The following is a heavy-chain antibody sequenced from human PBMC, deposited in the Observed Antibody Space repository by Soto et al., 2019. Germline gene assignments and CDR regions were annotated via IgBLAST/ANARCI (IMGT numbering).Heavy chain of an antibody. D-gene: IGHD6-13*01. CDR2: IYYSGST. Sequence: SETLSLTCTVSGGSISSGGYYWSWIRQHPGKGLEWIGYIYYSGSTYYSPSLKSRVTISVDTSKNQFSLKLSSVTAADTAVYYCAREVHSSSWSPGGFYFDYWGQGTLVTVSS. J-gene: IGHJ4*02. V-gene: IGHV4-31*03. CDR3: AREVHSSSWSPGGFYFDY. CDR1: GGSISSGGYY.